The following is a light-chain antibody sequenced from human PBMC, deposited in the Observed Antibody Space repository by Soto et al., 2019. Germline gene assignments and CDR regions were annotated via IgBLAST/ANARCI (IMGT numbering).Light chain of an antibody. J-gene: IGKJ4*01. CDR1: QDITNY. CDR2: DAS. CDR3: QQYDALPLT. V-gene: IGKV1-33*01. Sequence: DIQMTQSPSSLSASLGDRVTITCQAGQDITNYLNWFQQKPGKSPKLLIYDASNLATGVPSRFSGSGSGTDFTFTISSLQPEDIATYYCQQYDALPLTFGGGTKVEIK.